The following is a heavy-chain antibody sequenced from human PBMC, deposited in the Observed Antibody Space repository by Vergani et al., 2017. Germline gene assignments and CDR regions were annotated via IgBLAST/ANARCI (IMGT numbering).Heavy chain of an antibody. Sequence: EVQLVQSGAEVKKPGATMKISCKVSGYTFTAHYMHWVKQAPGKGLEWMGLVDPEDGETIYAEKFKGRVTIAADTSTDTAHLELSSLRSEDTAVYYCATPQTVTTGGMEVWGQGTTVTVSS. CDR1: GYTFTAHY. V-gene: IGHV1-69-2*01. CDR2: VDPEDGET. CDR3: ATPQTVTTGGMEV. J-gene: IGHJ6*02. D-gene: IGHD4-17*01.